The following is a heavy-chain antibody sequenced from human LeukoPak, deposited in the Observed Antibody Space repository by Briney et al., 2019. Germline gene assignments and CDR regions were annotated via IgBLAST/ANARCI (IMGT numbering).Heavy chain of an antibody. CDR3: ARDSTWQWLVL. J-gene: IGHJ4*02. Sequence: ASVKVSCKASGYTFTSYDINWVRQATGQGLEWMGWINPNSGGTNYAQKFQGWVTMTRDTSISTAYMELSRLRSDDTAVYYCARDSTWQWLVLWGQGTLVTVSS. D-gene: IGHD6-19*01. CDR1: GYTFTSYD. CDR2: INPNSGGT. V-gene: IGHV1-2*04.